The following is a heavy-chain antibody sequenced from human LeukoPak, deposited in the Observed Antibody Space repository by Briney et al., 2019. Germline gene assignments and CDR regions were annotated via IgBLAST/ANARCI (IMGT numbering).Heavy chain of an antibody. V-gene: IGHV3-48*03. CDR3: ARARSSYGYGDAFDI. D-gene: IGHD5-18*01. CDR2: ISSSGSTI. J-gene: IGHJ3*02. Sequence: GGSLRLSCAASGFTFSSYEMNWVRQTPGKGLEWVSYISSSGSTIYYADPVKGRFTISRDNAKNSLYLQMNSLRAEDTAVYYCARARSSYGYGDAFDIWGQGTMVTVSS. CDR1: GFTFSSYE.